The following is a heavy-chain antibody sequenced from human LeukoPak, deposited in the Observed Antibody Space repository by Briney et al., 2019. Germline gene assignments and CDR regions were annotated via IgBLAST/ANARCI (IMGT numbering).Heavy chain of an antibody. J-gene: IGHJ4*02. V-gene: IGHV1-8*01. CDR1: GYTFTSYD. CDR3: ARSHYYDSSGYYPPPGFDY. CDR2: MNPNSGNT. Sequence: GASVKVSCKASGYTFTSYDINWVRQATGQGLEWMGWMNPNSGNTGYAQKFQGRVTMTRNTSISTVYMELSSLRSEDTAVYYCARSHYYDSSGYYPPPGFDYWGQGTLVTVSS. D-gene: IGHD3-22*01.